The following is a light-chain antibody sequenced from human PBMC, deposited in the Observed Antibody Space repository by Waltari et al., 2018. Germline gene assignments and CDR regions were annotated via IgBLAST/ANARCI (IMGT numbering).Light chain of an antibody. CDR1: SSNIGSNY. V-gene: IGLV1-47*01. CDR3: AAWDDSLSGHVV. CDR2: KNN. J-gene: IGLJ2*01. Sequence: QSVLTQPHSASGTPGQRVLISCSGSSSNIGSNYVYWYQQVPGTAPKLLIYKNNQRPSGVPDRFSGSKSGTSASLAISGLRSEDEADYYCAAWDDSLSGHVVFGGGTKLTAL.